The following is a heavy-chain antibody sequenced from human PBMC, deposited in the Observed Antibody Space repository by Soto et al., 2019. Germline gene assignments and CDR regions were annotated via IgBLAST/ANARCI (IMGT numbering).Heavy chain of an antibody. V-gene: IGHV4-31*03. CDR1: GGSISSGGYY. J-gene: IGHJ6*02. Sequence: SETLSLTCTVSGGSISSGGYYWSWIRQHPGKGLEWIGYIYYSGSTYYNPSLKSRVTISVDTSKNQFSLKLSSVTAADTAVYYCAREVDTAIAKVVYGMDVWGQGTTVTVSS. CDR2: IYYSGST. CDR3: AREVDTAIAKVVYGMDV. D-gene: IGHD5-18*01.